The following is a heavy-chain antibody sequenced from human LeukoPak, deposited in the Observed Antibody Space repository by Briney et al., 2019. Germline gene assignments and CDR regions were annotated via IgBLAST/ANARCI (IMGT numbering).Heavy chain of an antibody. CDR1: GGSISSYH. Sequence: PSETLSLTCTVSGGSISSYHWSWIRQPPGKGLEWIGYIYYSGSTNYNPSLKSRVTISVDTSKNQFSLKLSSVTAADTAVYYCARGQYSSSWYEDYWGQGTLVTVSS. D-gene: IGHD6-13*01. CDR2: IYYSGST. CDR3: ARGQYSSSWYEDY. J-gene: IGHJ4*02. V-gene: IGHV4-59*01.